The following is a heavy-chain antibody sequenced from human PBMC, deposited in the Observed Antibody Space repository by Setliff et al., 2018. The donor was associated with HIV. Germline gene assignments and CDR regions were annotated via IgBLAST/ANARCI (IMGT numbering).Heavy chain of an antibody. CDR1: GFTFSSYA. CDR2: ISGSGGST. Sequence: LRLSCAASGFTFSSYAMSWVRQAPGKGLEWVSAISGSGGSTYYADSVKGRFTISRDNSKNTLYLQMNSLRAEDTAVYYCAKDKAPFLEWLLWLFDYWGQGTLVTVSS. V-gene: IGHV3-23*01. J-gene: IGHJ4*02. CDR3: AKDKAPFLEWLLWLFDY. D-gene: IGHD3-3*01.